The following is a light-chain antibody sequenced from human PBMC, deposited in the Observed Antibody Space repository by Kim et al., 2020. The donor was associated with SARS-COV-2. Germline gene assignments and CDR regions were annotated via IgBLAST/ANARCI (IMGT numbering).Light chain of an antibody. CDR3: QQYGNWPPIT. CDR1: RDVSYF. CDR2: DAS. Sequence: VSPGERATLSCRASRDVSYFVAWYQHKPAQAPRLLIYDASTRATDTPNRFSGSGSGTEFTLTISSLQSEDFAVYYCQQYGNWPPITFGQGTRLRLN. J-gene: IGKJ5*01. V-gene: IGKV3-15*01.